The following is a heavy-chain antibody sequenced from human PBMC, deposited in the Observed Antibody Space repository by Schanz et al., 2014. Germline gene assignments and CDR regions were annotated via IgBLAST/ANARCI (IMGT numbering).Heavy chain of an antibody. V-gene: IGHV1-18*01. J-gene: IGHJ4*02. CDR1: GYTFTNYG. CDR3: ARGRGVYDY. Sequence: QVQLVQSGTQVKKPGASVGVSCKASGYTFTNYGVTWVRQAPGQGLEWMGWISANNGNTNYAQNFQGRVTMTTDTSTSTAYMELRSLRSDDTAVYYCARGRGVYDYSGQGTLVNVSS. D-gene: IGHD2-8*01. CDR2: ISANNGNT.